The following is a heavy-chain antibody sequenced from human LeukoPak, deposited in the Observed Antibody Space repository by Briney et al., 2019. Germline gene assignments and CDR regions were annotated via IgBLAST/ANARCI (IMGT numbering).Heavy chain of an antibody. V-gene: IGHV3-23*01. J-gene: IGHJ4*02. CDR2: ISGSGDST. D-gene: IGHD4-17*01. Sequence: GGSLRLSCVVSGFTFSSYAMSWVCQAPGKGLEWVSAISGSGDSTYYAESVKGRFTISRDTSKNTVHLQMNSLRAVDTAIYYCAKGVTYGYYFDSWGQGTLVTVSS. CDR3: AKGVTYGYYFDS. CDR1: GFTFSSYA.